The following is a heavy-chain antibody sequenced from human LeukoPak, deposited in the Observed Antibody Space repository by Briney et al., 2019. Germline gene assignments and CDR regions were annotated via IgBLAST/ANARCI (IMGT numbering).Heavy chain of an antibody. D-gene: IGHD3-22*01. CDR1: GGSISSGDYY. CDR2: IYYSGST. CDR3: ARDRSAAYYDSSGYLLDAFDI. V-gene: IGHV4-30-4*01. Sequence: ASETLSLTCTVSGGSISSGDYYWSWIRQPPGKGLGWIGYIYYSGSTYYNPSLKSRVTISVDTSKNQFSLKLSSVTAADTAVYYCARDRSAAYYDSSGYLLDAFDIWGQGTMVTVSS. J-gene: IGHJ3*02.